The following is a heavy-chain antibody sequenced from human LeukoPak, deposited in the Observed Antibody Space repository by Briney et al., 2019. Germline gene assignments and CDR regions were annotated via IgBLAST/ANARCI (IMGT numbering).Heavy chain of an antibody. CDR2: ISSSSSYI. J-gene: IGHJ4*02. CDR1: GFTFSNYG. Sequence: GGSLRLSCAASGFTFSNYGMSWVRQARGKGLEWVSSISSSSSYIYYAGSVKGRFTISRDNAKNSLYLQMNSLRAEDTAVYYCARAQTAPAGHRGQGTLVTVSS. V-gene: IGHV3-21*01. D-gene: IGHD6-13*01. CDR3: ARAQTAPAGH.